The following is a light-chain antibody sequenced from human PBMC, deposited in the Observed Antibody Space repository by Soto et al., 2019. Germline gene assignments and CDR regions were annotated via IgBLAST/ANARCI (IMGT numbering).Light chain of an antibody. V-gene: IGKV1-39*01. Sequence: DIQMTQSPSSLSASVGDRVTITCRASQSISGYLNWYQQKPGKAPKLLIYAASSLQSGVPSRFSGSGSGTDFTLTISSLQPEDFATYYCQQTYRTPPWTFGQGTKVEIK. CDR3: QQTYRTPPWT. CDR1: QSISGY. CDR2: AAS. J-gene: IGKJ1*01.